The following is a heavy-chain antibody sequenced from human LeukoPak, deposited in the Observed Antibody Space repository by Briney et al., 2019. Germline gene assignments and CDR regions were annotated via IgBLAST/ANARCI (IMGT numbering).Heavy chain of an antibody. V-gene: IGHV4-4*01. CDR1: GGSISSSNW. D-gene: IGHD6-19*01. J-gene: IGHJ4*02. CDR2: IYHSGST. CDR3: ARGNKWLQKRWRFDY. Sequence: SETLSLTCAVSGGSISSSNWWSWVRQPPGKGLEWIGEIYHSGSTNYNPSLKSRVTISVDKSKNQFSLKLSSVTAADTAVYCCARGNKWLQKRWRFDYWGQGALVTVSS.